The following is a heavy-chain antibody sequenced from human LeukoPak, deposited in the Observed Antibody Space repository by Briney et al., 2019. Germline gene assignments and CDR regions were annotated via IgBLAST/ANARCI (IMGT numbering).Heavy chain of an antibody. V-gene: IGHV3-74*01. J-gene: IGHJ1*01. CDR1: GFTFSNYA. Sequence: TGGSLRLSCAASGFTFSNYAMNWVRQAPGKGLVWVSRIKSDGRTNYADSVKGRFTISRDNAKNTVSLQMNSLRAEDTGVYYCARAPSEIGGYYPEYFRHWGQGTLVIVSS. D-gene: IGHD3-22*01. CDR3: ARAPSEIGGYYPEYFRH. CDR2: IKSDGRT.